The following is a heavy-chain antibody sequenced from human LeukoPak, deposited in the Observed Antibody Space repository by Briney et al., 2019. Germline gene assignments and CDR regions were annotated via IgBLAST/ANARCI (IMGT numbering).Heavy chain of an antibody. CDR1: GFTFSSYW. CDR3: AKDRGLLWFGELFDY. D-gene: IGHD3-10*01. Sequence: GGSLRLSCAASGFTFSSYWMSWVRQAPGKGLEWVANIKQDGSEKYYVDSVKGRFTISRDNAKNSLYLQMNSLRAEDTAVYYCAKDRGLLWFGELFDYWGQGTLVTVSS. CDR2: IKQDGSEK. J-gene: IGHJ4*02. V-gene: IGHV3-7*01.